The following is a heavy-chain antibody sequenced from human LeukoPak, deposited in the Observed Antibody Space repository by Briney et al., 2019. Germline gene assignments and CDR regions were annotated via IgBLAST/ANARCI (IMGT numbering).Heavy chain of an antibody. CDR3: ARDSCSSTSCRKKFDN. Sequence: PSETLSLTCIVSGDSISSANYYWGWVRQPPGKGLEWIGSIYFSGSTYYNPSLKSRVTISVETSKVQFSLKLSSVTAADTAVYYCARDSCSSTSCRKKFDNWGQGTLVTVSS. D-gene: IGHD2-2*01. CDR2: IYFSGST. J-gene: IGHJ4*02. V-gene: IGHV4-39*07. CDR1: GDSISSANYY.